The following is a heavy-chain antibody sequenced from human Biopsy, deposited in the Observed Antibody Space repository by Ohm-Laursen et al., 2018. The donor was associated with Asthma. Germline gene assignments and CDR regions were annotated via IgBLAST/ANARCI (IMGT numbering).Heavy chain of an antibody. J-gene: IGHJ3*02. V-gene: IGHV3-33*01. CDR3: VRDGTDDAFDI. D-gene: IGHD1-1*01. CDR2: VGSDESYT. CDR1: GFTFMTYG. Sequence: SLRLSCAAPGFTFMTYGMHWVRQVPGKGLEWVATVGSDESYTDHADSVKGRFTISRDNSKNTLHLQMNSLSPEDTAVYYCVRDGTDDAFDIWGQGTVVSVSS.